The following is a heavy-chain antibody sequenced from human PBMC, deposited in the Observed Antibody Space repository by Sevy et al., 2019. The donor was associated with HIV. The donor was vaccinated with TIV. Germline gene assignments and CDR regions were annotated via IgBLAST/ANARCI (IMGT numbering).Heavy chain of an antibody. Sequence: GGSLRLSCTASGFDFSSFSMNWVRQAPGKGLEWISYISRSTTTMYYGDSVKGRFTISRDNARDSLFLQMNSLRTEDTAVYYCARGGTGATLHFDYWGQGTVVTVSS. CDR2: ISRSTTTM. D-gene: IGHD2-8*02. V-gene: IGHV3-48*01. CDR1: GFDFSSFS. CDR3: ARGGTGATLHFDY. J-gene: IGHJ4*02.